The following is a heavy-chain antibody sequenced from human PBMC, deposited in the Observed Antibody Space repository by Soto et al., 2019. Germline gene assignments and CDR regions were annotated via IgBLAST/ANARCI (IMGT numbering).Heavy chain of an antibody. V-gene: IGHV4-61*01. CDR2: IYYSGST. J-gene: IGHJ4*02. D-gene: IGHD3-22*01. Sequence: SETLSLTCTVSGGSVSSGSYYWSWIRQPPGKGLELIRYIYYSGSTNYNPSLKSRVTISVDTSKNQFSLKLSSVTAADTAVYYCARDRVIAYYDSSGSPSGFDYWGQGTLVTVSS. CDR1: GGSVSSGSYY. CDR3: ARDRVIAYYDSSGSPSGFDY.